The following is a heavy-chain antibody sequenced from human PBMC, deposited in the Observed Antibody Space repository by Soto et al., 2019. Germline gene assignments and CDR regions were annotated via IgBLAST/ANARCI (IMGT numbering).Heavy chain of an antibody. Sequence: VQLVESGGGLVQPVGSLRLSCAASGFIFSDHYMDWLRQAPGKGLEWVGRIKNKANSYTTEYAASVKGRFTISRDDSKNSLYLQMNSLKTEDTAVYYCTRISLVGATGGRYFDYWGQGTLLTVSS. CDR3: TRISLVGATGGRYFDY. J-gene: IGHJ4*02. D-gene: IGHD1-26*01. CDR2: IKNKANSYTT. V-gene: IGHV3-72*01. CDR1: GFIFSDHY.